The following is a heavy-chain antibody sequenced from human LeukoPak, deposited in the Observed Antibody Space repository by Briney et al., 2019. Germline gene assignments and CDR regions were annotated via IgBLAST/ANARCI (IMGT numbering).Heavy chain of an antibody. V-gene: IGHV3-21*01. CDR3: ARGSVGGVVVAAMTPDAEYFQH. Sequence: GWSLSLSRAACVFTFSSYSMNGVRQAPGKGREWVSSINSSSSYKYYADSVKGRFTISRDNAKNSLYLQMNSLRAEDTAVYYCARGSVGGVVVAAMTPDAEYFQHWGQGTLVTVSS. CDR2: INSSSSYK. J-gene: IGHJ1*01. CDR1: VFTFSSYS. D-gene: IGHD2-15*01.